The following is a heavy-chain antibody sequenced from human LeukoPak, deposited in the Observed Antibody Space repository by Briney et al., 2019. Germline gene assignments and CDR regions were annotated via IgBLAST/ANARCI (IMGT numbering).Heavy chain of an antibody. CDR1: GDSISSSY. J-gene: IGHJ4*02. V-gene: IGHV4-59*01. CDR2: IYFTGIT. Sequence: PSETLSLTCTVSGDSISSSYWSWIRQPPGKGLEWIGYIYFTGITNYNPSLRSRVTMSLDTSKNQFSLELKCVPAADTAVYYCARSSGAFDYWGQGALVTVSS. CDR3: ARSSGAFDY.